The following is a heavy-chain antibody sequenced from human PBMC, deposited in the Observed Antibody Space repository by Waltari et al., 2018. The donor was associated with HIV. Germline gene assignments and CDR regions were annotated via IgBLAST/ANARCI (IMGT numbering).Heavy chain of an antibody. D-gene: IGHD3-16*01. Sequence: RGAGPLKPSGNLSLVCAVYGGSLGGYFWAWIRQPPGGGRERIGEYNHKGVPNYKSSRGGRGACSVNTSKKQFSLEVASVTAAVTAHYFCVRGSYDYVRGSQPGNAFEVWGQGTPVIVS. CDR3: VRGSYDYVRGSQPGNAFEV. CDR1: GGSLGGYF. J-gene: IGHJ3*01. V-gene: IGHV4-34*01. CDR2: YNHKGVP.